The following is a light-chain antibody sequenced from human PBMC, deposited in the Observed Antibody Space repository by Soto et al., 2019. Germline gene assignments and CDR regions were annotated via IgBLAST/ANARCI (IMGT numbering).Light chain of an antibody. CDR2: EVS. CDR1: SSDIGAYNY. J-gene: IGLJ1*01. Sequence: QSVLTQPASVSGSPGQSIIISCTGTSSDIGAYNYVSWYQQHPGKAPKLMIYEVSNRPSAISNRFSASKSGNTASLTISGLQPEDEADYYCSSHSSSSTPYVFGSGTKLTVL. V-gene: IGLV2-14*01. CDR3: SSHSSSSTPYV.